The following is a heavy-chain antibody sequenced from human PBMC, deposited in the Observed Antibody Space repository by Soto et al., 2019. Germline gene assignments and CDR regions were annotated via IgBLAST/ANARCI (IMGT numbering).Heavy chain of an antibody. Sequence: EVQLVESGGGLVQPGGSLRLSCAASGFSLTSYSMNWVRQPQGKGLKWVAYIRGSVSTKKYADSVKGRFTISRDNAENSVYLQMNSLGDEDTAVYYCARGAGYGGYGGYWGQGTLVTVSS. CDR3: ARGAGYGGYGGY. CDR1: GFSLTSYS. CDR2: IRGSVSTK. V-gene: IGHV3-48*02. D-gene: IGHD4-17*01. J-gene: IGHJ4*02.